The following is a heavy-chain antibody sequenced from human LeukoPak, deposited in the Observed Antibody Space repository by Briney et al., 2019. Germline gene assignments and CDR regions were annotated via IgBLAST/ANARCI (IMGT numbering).Heavy chain of an antibody. CDR2: IYYSGST. V-gene: IGHV4-59*01. CDR1: GGSISSYY. CDR3: ARGTYCSSTSCHHGFDP. J-gene: IGHJ5*02. D-gene: IGHD2-2*01. Sequence: SETLSLTCTVSGGSISSYYWSWIRQPPGKGLEWIGYIYYSGSTNYNPSLKSRVTISVDTSKNQFSLKLSSVTAADTAVYYCARGTYCSSTSCHHGFDPWGQGTLVTVSS.